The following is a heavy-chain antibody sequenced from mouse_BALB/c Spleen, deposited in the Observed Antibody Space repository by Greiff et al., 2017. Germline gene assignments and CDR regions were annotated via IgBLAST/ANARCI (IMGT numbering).Heavy chain of an antibody. CDR2: IWAGGST. Sequence: VKVVESGPGLVAPSQSLSITCTVSGFSLTSYGVHWVRQPPGKGLEWLGVIWAGGSTNYNSALMSRLSISKDNSKSQVFLKMNSLQTDDTAMYYCARDRTGNYAMDYWGQGTSVTVSS. J-gene: IGHJ4*01. V-gene: IGHV2-9*02. CDR1: GFSLTSYG. D-gene: IGHD4-1*01. CDR3: ARDRTGNYAMDY.